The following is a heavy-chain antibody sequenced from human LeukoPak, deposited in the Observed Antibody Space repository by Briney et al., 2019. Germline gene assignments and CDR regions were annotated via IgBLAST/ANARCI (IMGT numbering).Heavy chain of an antibody. J-gene: IGHJ4*02. Sequence: GGSLRLSCSASGFTFSSYTVNWVRQAPGKGLEWVSSISGRSTYIFYADSVKGRFTISRDNAKNSLSLQTNSLRAEDTAVYYCARGLGTTVTNEYYYDSSGYYDGGLDYWGQGTLVTVSS. CDR2: ISGRSTYI. D-gene: IGHD3-22*01. CDR1: GFTFSSYT. CDR3: ARGLGTTVTNEYYYDSSGYYDGGLDY. V-gene: IGHV3-21*01.